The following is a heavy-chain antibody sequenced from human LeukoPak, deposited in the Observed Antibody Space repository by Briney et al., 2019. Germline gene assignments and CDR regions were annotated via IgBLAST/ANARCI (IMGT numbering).Heavy chain of an antibody. CDR1: GGSFSNYF. V-gene: IGHV4-59*01. CDR2: MYNSGST. CDR3: ARSSYYYYFAMDV. Sequence: KPSETLSLTCTVSGGSFSNYFWSWIRQPPGKGLEWIGYMYNSGSTNYNPSLKSRVTIAVDTSKNQFSLKLSSVTAADTAVYYCARSSYYYYFAMDVWGQGTTVTVSS. J-gene: IGHJ6*02.